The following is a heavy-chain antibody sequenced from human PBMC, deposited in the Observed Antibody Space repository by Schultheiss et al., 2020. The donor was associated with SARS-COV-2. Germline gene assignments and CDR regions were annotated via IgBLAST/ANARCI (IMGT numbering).Heavy chain of an antibody. CDR2: IYWDDDK. D-gene: IGHD3-3*01. Sequence: SGPTLVKPTQTLTLTCTFSGFSLSTSGVGVGWIRQPPGKALEWLALIYWDDDKRYSPSLKSRLTITKDTSKNQVVLTMTNMDPVDTATYYCAHSLILYDYDFWSAFDYWGQGTLVTVSS. V-gene: IGHV2-5*02. CDR3: AHSLILYDYDFWSAFDY. J-gene: IGHJ4*02. CDR1: GFSLSTSGVG.